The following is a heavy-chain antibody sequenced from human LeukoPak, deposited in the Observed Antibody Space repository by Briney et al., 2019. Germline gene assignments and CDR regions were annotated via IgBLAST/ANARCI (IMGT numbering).Heavy chain of an antibody. CDR1: GFTFSSYS. Sequence: GGSLRLSCAASGFTFSSYSMNWVRQAPGKGLGWVSSISSSSSYIYYADSVKGRFTISRDNAKNSLYLQMNSLRAEDTAVYYCARGNVLRFLEWLLSFDYWGQGTLVTVSS. J-gene: IGHJ4*02. CDR2: ISSSSSYI. D-gene: IGHD3-3*01. CDR3: ARGNVLRFLEWLLSFDY. V-gene: IGHV3-21*01.